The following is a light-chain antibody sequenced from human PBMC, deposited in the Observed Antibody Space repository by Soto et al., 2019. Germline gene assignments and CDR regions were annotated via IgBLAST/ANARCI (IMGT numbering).Light chain of an antibody. CDR3: QQANSFPFT. CDR1: QAISGW. Sequence: DIQMTQSPSSVSASVGDRVTITCRASQAISGWLAWYQQKPGEAPNLLIYAASHLHSGVPSRFSGSGSGTDFTLTISSLQPEDFATYFCQQANSFPFTFGPGTKVDMK. J-gene: IGKJ3*01. V-gene: IGKV1-12*01. CDR2: AAS.